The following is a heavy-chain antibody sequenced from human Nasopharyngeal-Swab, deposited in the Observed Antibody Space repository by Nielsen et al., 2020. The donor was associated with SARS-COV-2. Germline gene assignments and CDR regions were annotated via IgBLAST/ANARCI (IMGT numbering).Heavy chain of an antibody. CDR1: GFTFSDHY. J-gene: IGHJ4*02. V-gene: IGHV3-30*18. CDR3: AKDEDSSPSQRGY. CDR2: ISFDGTDK. D-gene: IGHD6-6*01. Sequence: GESLKISCAASGFTFSDHYMDWVRQAPGKGLEWVAFISFDGTDKYYADSVKGRLTISRDNSKNTLSLQMNSLKFEDTAVYYCAKDEDSSPSQRGYWGQGTLVTVSS.